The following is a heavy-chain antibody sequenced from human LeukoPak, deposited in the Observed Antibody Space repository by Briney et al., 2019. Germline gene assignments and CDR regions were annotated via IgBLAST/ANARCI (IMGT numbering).Heavy chain of an antibody. CDR2: IYYSGNT. V-gene: IGHV4-39*01. D-gene: IGHD1-1*01. CDR1: GGSVSSRNYY. Sequence: KPSETLSLTCTVSGGSVSSRNYYWGWIRQPPGKGLEWIGSIYYSGNTYCNPSLKSRVTISVDTSKNQFSLKLSSVTAADTAVYYCARHVGSTPYYMDVWGKGTTVTVSS. CDR3: ARHVGSTPYYMDV. J-gene: IGHJ6*03.